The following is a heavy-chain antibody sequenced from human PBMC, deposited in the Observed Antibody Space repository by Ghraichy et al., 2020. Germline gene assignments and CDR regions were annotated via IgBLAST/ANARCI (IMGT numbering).Heavy chain of an antibody. D-gene: IGHD4-17*01. J-gene: IGHJ4*02. CDR3: AKIYGSHAPSTYYFDY. Sequence: GGSLRLSCAASGFTFSSYAMSWVRQAPGKGLEWVSAISGSGGSTYYADSVKGRFTISRDNSKNTLYLQMNSLIAEDTAVYYCAKIYGSHAPSTYYFDYWGQGTLVTVSS. CDR1: GFTFSSYA. CDR2: ISGSGGST. V-gene: IGHV3-23*01.